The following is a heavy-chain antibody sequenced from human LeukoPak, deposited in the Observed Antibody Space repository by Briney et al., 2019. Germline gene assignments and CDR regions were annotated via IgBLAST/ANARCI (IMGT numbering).Heavy chain of an antibody. D-gene: IGHD6-19*01. J-gene: IGHJ4*02. CDR2: ISYDGSNK. CDR1: GFTFGSYA. CDR3: ARGGQWLLYDYFDY. V-gene: IGHV3-30-3*01. Sequence: PGGSLRLSCAASGFTFGSYAMHWVRQAPGKGLEWVAVISYDGSNKYYADSVKGRFTISRDNSKNTLYLQMNSLRAEDTAVYYCARGGQWLLYDYFDYWGQGTLVTVSS.